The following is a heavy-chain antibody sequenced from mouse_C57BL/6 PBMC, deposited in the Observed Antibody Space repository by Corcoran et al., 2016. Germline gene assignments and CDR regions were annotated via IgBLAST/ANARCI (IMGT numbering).Heavy chain of an antibody. Sequence: QIQLVQSGPELKKPGETVKISCKASGYTFTTYGMSWVKQAPGKGLKWMGWINTYSGVPTYADDFKGRFAFSLETSARTAYLQTNNLKNEDTATYFCVRDSNWYFDVWGTGTTVTVSS. CDR2: INTYSGVP. CDR1: GYTFTTYG. CDR3: VRDSNWYFDV. V-gene: IGHV9-3*01. J-gene: IGHJ1*03. D-gene: IGHD2-5*01.